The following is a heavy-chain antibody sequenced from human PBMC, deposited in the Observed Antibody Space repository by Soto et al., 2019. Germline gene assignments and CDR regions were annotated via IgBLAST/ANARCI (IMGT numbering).Heavy chain of an antibody. V-gene: IGHV3-66*01. CDR2: IYSGGST. CDR3: ARSRSTIYAFDI. Sequence: EVQLVESGGGLVQPGGSLRLSCAASGFTVSSYYMSWVRQAPGKGLEWVSVIYSGGSTYYADYVKGRFTISRDNSKNTLYLQMNSLRAEDTAVYYCARSRSTIYAFDIWGQGTMVTVSS. J-gene: IGHJ3*02. D-gene: IGHD3-3*01. CDR1: GFTVSSYY.